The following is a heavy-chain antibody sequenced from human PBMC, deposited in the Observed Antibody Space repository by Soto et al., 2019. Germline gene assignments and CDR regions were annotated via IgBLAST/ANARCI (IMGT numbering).Heavy chain of an antibody. J-gene: IGHJ5*02. Sequence: GGSLRLSCAASGFTFSSYGMHWVRQAPGKGLEWVAVISYDGSNKYYADSVKGRFTISRDNSKNTLYLQMNSLRAEDTAVYYCAKDLRYSIGWYGGWFDPWGQGTLVTVSS. CDR2: ISYDGSNK. D-gene: IGHD6-19*01. CDR1: GFTFSSYG. V-gene: IGHV3-30*18. CDR3: AKDLRYSIGWYGGWFDP.